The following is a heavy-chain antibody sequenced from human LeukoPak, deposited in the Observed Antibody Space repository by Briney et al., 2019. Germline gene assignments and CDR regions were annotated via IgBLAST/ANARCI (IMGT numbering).Heavy chain of an antibody. CDR1: GFTFSSYA. V-gene: IGHV3-23*01. CDR3: AKTDTGTAMVSNDY. J-gene: IGHJ4*02. CDR2: ISGSGGST. D-gene: IGHD5-18*01. Sequence: GGSLRLSCAASGFTFSSYAMSWVRQAPGKGLEWVSAISGSGGSTYYADSVKGRFTISRDNSKNTLYLQMNSLRAEDTAVYYRAKTDTGTAMVSNDYWGQGTLVTVSS.